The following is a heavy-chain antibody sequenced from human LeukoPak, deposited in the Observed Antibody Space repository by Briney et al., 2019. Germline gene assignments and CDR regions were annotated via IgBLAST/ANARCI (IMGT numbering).Heavy chain of an antibody. CDR1: GFTFSSYG. D-gene: IGHD2-15*01. V-gene: IGHV3-30*03. CDR2: ISYDGSNK. J-gene: IGHJ4*02. CDR3: VRDPILGYPDYFDS. Sequence: PTGGSLRLSCAASGFTFSSYGMHWVRQAPGKGLEWVAVISYDGSNKYYADSVKGRFTVSRDNSKNTVYLQMNSLRVEDTAVYYCVRDPILGYPDYFDSWGQGTLVTVSS.